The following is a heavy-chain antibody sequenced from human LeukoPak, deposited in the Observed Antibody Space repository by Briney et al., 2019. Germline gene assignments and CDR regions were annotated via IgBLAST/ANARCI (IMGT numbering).Heavy chain of an antibody. CDR1: GFTFDDHG. Sequence: GGSLRLSCAASGFTFDDHGMTCLPQVPGKGLARVSGINCDGGGTGYADSVKGRFTISRDNAKNSLYLQMNSLRAEDTALYYCAAGDRNGWYFDYWGQGTLVTVSS. J-gene: IGHJ4*02. CDR3: AAGDRNGWYFDY. D-gene: IGHD6-19*01. V-gene: IGHV3-20*04. CDR2: INCDGGGT.